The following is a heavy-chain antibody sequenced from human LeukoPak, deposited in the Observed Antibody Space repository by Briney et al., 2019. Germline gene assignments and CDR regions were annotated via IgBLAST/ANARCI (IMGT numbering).Heavy chain of an antibody. D-gene: IGHD1-26*01. CDR1: GGSISSYY. Sequence: PSETLSLTCTVSGGSISSYYWSWIRQPPGKGLERIGYIYYSGSTNYNPSLKSRVTISVDTSKNQFSLKLSSVTAADTAVYYCARHSGSYSGFDYWGQGTLVTVSS. CDR2: IYYSGST. V-gene: IGHV4-59*08. J-gene: IGHJ4*02. CDR3: ARHSGSYSGFDY.